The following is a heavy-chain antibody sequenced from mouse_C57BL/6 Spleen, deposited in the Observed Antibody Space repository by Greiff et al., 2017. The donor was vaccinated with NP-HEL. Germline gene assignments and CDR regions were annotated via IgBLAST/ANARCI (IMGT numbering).Heavy chain of an antibody. D-gene: IGHD1-1*02. CDR3: GGGNHLYYAMDY. CDR1: GFSLTSYG. V-gene: IGHV2-2*01. J-gene: IGHJ4*01. Sequence: QVQLQQSGPGLVQPSQSLSITCTVSGFSLTSYGVHWVRQSPGKGLEWLGVIWSGGSTDYNAAFISRLSISKDNSKSQVFFKMNSLQADDTAIYYCGGGNHLYYAMDYWGQGTSVTVSS. CDR2: IWSGGST.